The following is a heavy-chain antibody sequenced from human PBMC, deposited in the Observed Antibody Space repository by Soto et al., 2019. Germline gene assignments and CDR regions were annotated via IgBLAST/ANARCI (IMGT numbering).Heavy chain of an antibody. D-gene: IGHD2-8*01. Sequence: GSLRLSCXASGFNFGSYGMSWVRQAPGKGLEWVSGLTASGLNTYYTDSVKGRFTISRDNSRNTVYLQMSGLRVEDTAVFHCAKGLGNAKEVWGQGTTVTVSS. CDR3: AKGLGNAKEV. CDR1: GFNFGSYG. V-gene: IGHV3-23*01. CDR2: LTASGLNT. J-gene: IGHJ6*02.